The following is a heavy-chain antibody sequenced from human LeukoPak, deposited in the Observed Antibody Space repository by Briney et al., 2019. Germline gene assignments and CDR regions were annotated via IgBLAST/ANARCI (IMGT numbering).Heavy chain of an antibody. V-gene: IGHV3-30*02. CDR3: AKDSPVEWLFDY. CDR1: GFTFSSYG. Sequence: GGSLRLSCAASGFTFSSYGMHWFRQAPGKGLEWVAFIRYDGSNKYYADSVKGRFTISRDNSKNTLYLQMNSLRAEDTAVYYCAKDSPVEWLFDYWGQGTLVTVSS. CDR2: IRYDGSNK. J-gene: IGHJ4*02. D-gene: IGHD3-3*01.